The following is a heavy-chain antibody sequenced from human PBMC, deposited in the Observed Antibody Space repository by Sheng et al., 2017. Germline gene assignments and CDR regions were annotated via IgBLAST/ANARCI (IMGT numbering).Heavy chain of an antibody. Sequence: QVQLVQSGAEVKKPGSSVKVSCKASGGTFSSYAISWVRQAPGQGLEWMGGIIPIFGTANYAQKFQGRVTITTDESTSTAYMELSSLRSEDTAVYYCARDLGGSSSWYDYWYFDLWGRGTLVTVSS. J-gene: IGHJ2*01. CDR3: ARDLGGSSSWYDYWYFDL. V-gene: IGHV1-69*05. CDR1: GGTFSSYA. D-gene: IGHD6-13*01. CDR2: IIPIFGTA.